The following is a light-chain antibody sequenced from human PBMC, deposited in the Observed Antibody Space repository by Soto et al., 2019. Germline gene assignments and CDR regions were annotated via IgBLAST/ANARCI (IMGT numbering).Light chain of an antibody. Sequence: EIVLTQSPGTLSLSPGERATLSCRASQSVSGSSLAWYQQKPGQAPRLLIYGASNRATGIPDRFSGSASGTDFTLNISRLEPEDSAVYFCLQYGGSSSYPFGQGTKLEIQ. CDR1: QSVSGSS. V-gene: IGKV3-20*01. J-gene: IGKJ2*01. CDR2: GAS. CDR3: LQYGGSSSYP.